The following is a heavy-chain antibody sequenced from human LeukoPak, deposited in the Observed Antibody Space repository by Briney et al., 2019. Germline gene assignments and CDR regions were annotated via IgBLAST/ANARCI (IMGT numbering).Heavy chain of an antibody. CDR3: ARYSTAWPYWYFDL. CDR2: INHGGST. J-gene: IGHJ2*01. Sequence: SETLSLTCAVYGGSFSGYYWSWIRQPPGKGLEGIGEINHGGSTNYNPSLKSRVTISVDYSKNQFSLKLTSVTAADTAVYYCARYSTAWPYWYFDLWGRGTLVTVSS. V-gene: IGHV4-34*01. CDR1: GGSFSGYY. D-gene: IGHD6-13*01.